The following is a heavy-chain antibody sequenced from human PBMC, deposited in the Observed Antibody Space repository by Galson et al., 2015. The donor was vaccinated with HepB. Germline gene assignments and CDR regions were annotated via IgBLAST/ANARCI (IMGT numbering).Heavy chain of an antibody. V-gene: IGHV1-18*01. CDR1: GYIFISHG. CDR2: ISAYNGNI. CDR3: ASSRGYVNYYYGMDV. D-gene: IGHD3-10*01. J-gene: IGHJ6*02. Sequence: SVKVSCKASGYIFISHGISWVRQAPGQGLEWMGRISAYNGNIKYAQKFQGRVSMTTDTSTNTAYMELRSLRSDDTAVYYCASSRGYVNYYYGMDVWGQGTTVTVSS.